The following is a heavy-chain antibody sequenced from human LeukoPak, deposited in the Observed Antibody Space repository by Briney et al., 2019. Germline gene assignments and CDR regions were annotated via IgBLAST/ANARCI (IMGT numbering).Heavy chain of an antibody. D-gene: IGHD4-11*01. CDR1: SGSISSYY. J-gene: IGHJ2*01. V-gene: IGHV4-4*07. Sequence: PSETLSLICTVSSGSISSYYWSWIRQPAGKGLEWIGRIYTSGSTNYNPALKSRVTMSVDTSKSQFSLKLKSVTAADTAVYYCARDDYSNSYWYFNLWGRGTLVTVSS. CDR3: ARDDYSNSYWYFNL. CDR2: IYTSGST.